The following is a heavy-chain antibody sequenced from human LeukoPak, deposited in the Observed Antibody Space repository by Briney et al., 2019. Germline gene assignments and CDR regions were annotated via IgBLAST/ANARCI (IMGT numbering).Heavy chain of an antibody. CDR3: ARGRITIFGVVTPHFDY. CDR1: GGSISSYY. V-gene: IGHV4-59*01. D-gene: IGHD3-3*01. J-gene: IGHJ4*02. CDR2: NLNNGNT. Sequence: LETLSLTCTVSGGSISSYYWSWIRQPPGKGLEWIGYNLNNGNTNYNPSLKSRVTISVDTSKNQFSLKLSSVTADDTAVYYCARGRITIFGVVTPHFDYWGQGNLATV.